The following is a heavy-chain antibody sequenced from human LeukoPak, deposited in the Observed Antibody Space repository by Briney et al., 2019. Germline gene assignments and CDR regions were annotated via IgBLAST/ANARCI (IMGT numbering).Heavy chain of an antibody. CDR3: ATGPGVVVPAAIYYYYMDV. CDR2: ISAYNGNT. CDR1: GYTFTSYG. J-gene: IGHJ6*03. V-gene: IGHV1-18*01. D-gene: IGHD2-2*01. Sequence: ASVKVSCKASGYTFTSYGISWVRQAPGQGLEWMGWISAYNGNTNYAQKLQGRVTMTTDTSTSTAYMELRSLRSDDTAVYYCATGPGVVVPAAIYYYYMDVWGKGTTVTVSS.